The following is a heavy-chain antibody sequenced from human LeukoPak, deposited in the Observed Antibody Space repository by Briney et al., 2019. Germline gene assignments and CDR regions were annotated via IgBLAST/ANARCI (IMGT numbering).Heavy chain of an antibody. CDR3: ATGTHYDLLPF. D-gene: IGHD3-9*01. Sequence: ASVKVSCKVSGYSITELSTHWVRQAPGKGLEWMGGFDPGSGEIIYEQKFQARVTMTEDTSTDTAYMELSSLRSEDTAPYYCATGTHYDLLPFWGQGTLVTVSS. J-gene: IGHJ4*02. CDR1: GYSITELS. CDR2: FDPGSGEI. V-gene: IGHV1-24*01.